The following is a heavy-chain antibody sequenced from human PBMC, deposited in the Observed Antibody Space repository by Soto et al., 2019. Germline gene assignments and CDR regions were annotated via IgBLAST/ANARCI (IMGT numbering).Heavy chain of an antibody. J-gene: IGHJ6*02. CDR3: ARGGYSGSCLYYYYYGMDV. D-gene: IGHD1-26*01. Sequence: GGSLRLSCAASGFTFSSCAMHWVRQAPGKGLEWVAAISYDGSNKYYADSVKGRFTISRDNSKNTLYLQMNSLRAEDTAVYYCARGGYSGSCLYYYYYGMDVWGQGTTVAVSS. V-gene: IGHV3-30-3*01. CDR1: GFTFSSCA. CDR2: ISYDGSNK.